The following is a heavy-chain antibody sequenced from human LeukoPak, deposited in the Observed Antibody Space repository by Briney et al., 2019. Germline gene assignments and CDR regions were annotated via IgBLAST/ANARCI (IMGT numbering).Heavy chain of an antibody. D-gene: IGHD6-13*01. CDR1: GFTFNNYG. V-gene: IGHV1-18*01. Sequence: ASVKVSCKASGFTFNNYGISWARQAPGQGLEWMVWIRAYNGDTHYEQKLQGRVTLTTDTSTSTAYMELRSLRSDDTAVYYCARGDWSREGIAAAGTFDPWGQGTLVTVSS. CDR2: IRAYNGDT. J-gene: IGHJ5*02. CDR3: ARGDWSREGIAAAGTFDP.